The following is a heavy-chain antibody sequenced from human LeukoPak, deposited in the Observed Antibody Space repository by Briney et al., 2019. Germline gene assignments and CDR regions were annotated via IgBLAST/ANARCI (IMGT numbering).Heavy chain of an antibody. CDR1: GGTFNTSA. Sequence: SVKVSFKASGGTFNTSALNWVRQAPGQGLEWMGGIIPLFRTAKYVQKFQGRVTITADESTTTAYMEVSSLRSDDTAVYYCARASNTGWFYFDYWGQGTLVTVSS. CDR2: IIPLFRTA. V-gene: IGHV1-69*13. CDR3: ARASNTGWFYFDY. D-gene: IGHD6-19*01. J-gene: IGHJ4*02.